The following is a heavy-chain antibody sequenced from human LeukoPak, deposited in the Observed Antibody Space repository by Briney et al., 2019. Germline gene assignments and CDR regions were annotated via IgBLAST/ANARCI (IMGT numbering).Heavy chain of an antibody. CDR2: IKSKTDGGTI. CDR1: GFTVSSAW. V-gene: IGHV3-15*01. CDR3: TTERSGSFPY. J-gene: IGHJ4*02. Sequence: GGSLRLSCAASGFTVSSAWMNWVRQTPGTGLEWVGLIKSKTDGGTIDYAAPVKGRFTISRDDSKNTLYLQMNSLKTEDTAVYYCTTERSGSFPYWGQGALVTVSS. D-gene: IGHD1-26*01.